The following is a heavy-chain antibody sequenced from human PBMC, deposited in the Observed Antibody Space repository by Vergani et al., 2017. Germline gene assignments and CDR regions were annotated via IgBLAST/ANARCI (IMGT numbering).Heavy chain of an antibody. Sequence: QVQLVESAGGSVKPGGSLRLSCAASGFKFSDHYMSWIRQAPGKGLEWVSHISPGASTVSYTDSVTGRFTVSRDNDNNSLTLDMTTLRVEDTAVYYCAKNPGISTTRHYYAMDVWGQGTTVTVSS. J-gene: IGHJ6*02. V-gene: IGHV3-11*04. CDR1: GFKFSDHY. CDR2: ISPGASTV. D-gene: IGHD1-1*01. CDR3: AKNPGISTTRHYYAMDV.